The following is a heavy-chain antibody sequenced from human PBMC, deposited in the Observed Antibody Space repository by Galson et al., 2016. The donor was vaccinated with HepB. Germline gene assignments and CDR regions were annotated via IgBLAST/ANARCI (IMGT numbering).Heavy chain of an antibody. D-gene: IGHD3-10*01. J-gene: IGHJ3*02. Sequence: SLRLSCAASGFVFSAYDMHWVRQGTGKGLEWVSAIGSAGDTFYPGSVKGRFTISRENAKKSLFLQMNNLRAGDTAVYYCARGRYYYGSGARGAFGIWGQGTMVTVSS. CDR1: GFVFSAYD. V-gene: IGHV3-13*01. CDR2: IGSAGDT. CDR3: ARGRYYYGSGARGAFGI.